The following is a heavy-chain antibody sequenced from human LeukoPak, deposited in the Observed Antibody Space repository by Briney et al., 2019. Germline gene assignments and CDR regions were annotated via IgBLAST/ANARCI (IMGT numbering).Heavy chain of an antibody. CDR2: IYYSGST. J-gene: IGHJ5*02. V-gene: IGHV4-39*07. Sequence: SETLSLTCTVSGGSISSSSYYWGWIRQPPGKGLEWIGNIYYSGSTYYNPSLKSRVTMSVDTSKNQFSLKLSSVTAADTAVYYCARGVRYFDWFHNWFDPWGQGTLVTVSS. D-gene: IGHD3-9*01. CDR3: ARGVRYFDWFHNWFDP. CDR1: GGSISSSSYY.